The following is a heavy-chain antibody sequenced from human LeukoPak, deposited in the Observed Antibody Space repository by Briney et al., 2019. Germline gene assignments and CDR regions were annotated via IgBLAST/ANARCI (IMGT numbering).Heavy chain of an antibody. Sequence: GGSLRLSCAASGLHFSSYSMNWVRQAPGKGLEWVSYISISSITIYCANSVKGSFTISRDNAKNSLYKQMTRLRAEDTAVYYCARDSSAAGTRYYYYYMDVWGKGTTVTVSS. CDR1: GLHFSSYS. D-gene: IGHD6-13*01. CDR3: ARDSSAAGTRYYYYYMDV. V-gene: IGHV3-48*01. J-gene: IGHJ6*03. CDR2: ISISSITI.